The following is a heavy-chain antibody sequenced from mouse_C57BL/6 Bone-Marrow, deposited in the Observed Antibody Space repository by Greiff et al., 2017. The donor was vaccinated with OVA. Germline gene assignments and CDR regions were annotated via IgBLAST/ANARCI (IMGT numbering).Heavy chain of an antibody. V-gene: IGHV5-9-1*02. Sequence: EVKLVESGEGLVKPGGSLKLSCAASGFTFSSYAMSWVRQTPEKRLEWVAYISSGGDYIYYADTVKGRFTISRDNARNTLYLQMSSLKSEDTAMYYCTREGYYSNFLDYWGQGTTLTVSS. D-gene: IGHD2-5*01. CDR1: GFTFSSYA. CDR3: TREGYYSNFLDY. J-gene: IGHJ2*01. CDR2: ISSGGDYI.